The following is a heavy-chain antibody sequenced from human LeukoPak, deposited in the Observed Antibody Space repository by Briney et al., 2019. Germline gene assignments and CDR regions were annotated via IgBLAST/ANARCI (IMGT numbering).Heavy chain of an antibody. CDR3: ASGEIGYSSRSNFDY. CDR1: GYSFTSYW. D-gene: IGHD6-13*01. CDR2: IYPGDSDT. J-gene: IGHJ4*02. V-gene: IGHV5-51*01. Sequence: GESLKISCQGSGYSFTSYWIGWVRQMPGKGLEWMGIIYPGDSDTRYSPSFQGQVTISADKSISTAYLQWSSLKASDTAMYYCASGEIGYSSRSNFDYWGQGTLVTVSS.